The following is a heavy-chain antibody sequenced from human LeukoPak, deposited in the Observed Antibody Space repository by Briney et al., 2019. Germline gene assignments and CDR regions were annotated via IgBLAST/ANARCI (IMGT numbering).Heavy chain of an antibody. CDR3: ATGSYSDYFDY. D-gene: IGHD3-10*01. Sequence: GESLKISCKGSGYSFTNYWIDWVRQMPGKGLEWMGIIYPGDSDTRCSPSFQGQVSISADKSISTAYLQWSSLKASDTAMYYCATGSYSDYFDYWGQGTLVTVSS. CDR2: IYPGDSDT. V-gene: IGHV5-51*01. CDR1: GYSFTNYW. J-gene: IGHJ4*02.